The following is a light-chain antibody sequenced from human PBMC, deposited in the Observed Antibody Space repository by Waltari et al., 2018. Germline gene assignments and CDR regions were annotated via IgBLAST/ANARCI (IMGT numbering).Light chain of an antibody. CDR1: QGVNVY. V-gene: IGKV1-9*01. CDR2: AAS. Sequence: IQLTQSPSSLSASVGDRVTITCRASQGVNVYLAWYQQKPGKAPKLLIYAASTLQSGVSSRFSGSGSVTDFTLTINSLQPEDIATYYCQQFNASPRTFGQGTNVEIK. J-gene: IGKJ1*01. CDR3: QQFNASPRT.